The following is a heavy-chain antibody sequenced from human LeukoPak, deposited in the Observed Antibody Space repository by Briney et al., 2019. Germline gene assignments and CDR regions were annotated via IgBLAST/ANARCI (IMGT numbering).Heavy chain of an antibody. CDR2: ISSSSSYI. CDR1: GFTFGSYS. D-gene: IGHD3-10*01. Sequence: GGSLRLSCAASGFTFGSYSMNWVRQAPGKGLEWVSSISSSSSYIYNADSVKGRFTISRDNAKNSLYLQMNSLRAEDTAVYYCARSRITMVRGIHPYYYYYMDVWGKGTTVTVSS. CDR3: ARSRITMVRGIHPYYYYYMDV. V-gene: IGHV3-21*01. J-gene: IGHJ6*03.